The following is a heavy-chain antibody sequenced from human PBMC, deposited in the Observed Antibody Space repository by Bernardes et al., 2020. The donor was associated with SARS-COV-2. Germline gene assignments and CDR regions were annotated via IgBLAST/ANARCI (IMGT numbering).Heavy chain of an antibody. CDR2: ITGNRDIP. D-gene: IGHD3-3*01. CDR1: GLCLSDYA. CDR3: AKGSFGVELLHAFDI. V-gene: IGHV3-23*01. Sequence: ASLSPSCVASGLCLSDYAMSWVRQAPGGGLEGVSVITGNRDIPYYADPVKGRFTISRDNSKNTLYRQMNSLRAEDTAIYYCAKGSFGVELLHAFDIWGQGTMVTVSS. J-gene: IGHJ3*02.